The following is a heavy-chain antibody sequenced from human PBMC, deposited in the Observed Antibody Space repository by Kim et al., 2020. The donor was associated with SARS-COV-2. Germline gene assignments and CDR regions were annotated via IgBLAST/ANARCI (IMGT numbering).Heavy chain of an antibody. Sequence: GGSLRLSCAASGFTFSSYSMNWVRQAPGKGLEWVSYISSSSSTIYYADSVKGRFTISRDNAKNSLYLQMNSLRDEDTAVYYCARPIGVNSGSYPYYFDYWGQGTLVTVSS. J-gene: IGHJ4*02. CDR3: ARPIGVNSGSYPYYFDY. D-gene: IGHD1-26*01. CDR1: GFTFSSYS. V-gene: IGHV3-48*02. CDR2: ISSSSSTI.